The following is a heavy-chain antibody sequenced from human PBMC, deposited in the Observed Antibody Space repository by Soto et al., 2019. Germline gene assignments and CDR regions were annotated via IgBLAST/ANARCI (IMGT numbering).Heavy chain of an antibody. J-gene: IGHJ6*02. CDR3: IRRPVDTAMNDYYYGMDV. V-gene: IGHV3-73*01. CDR2: IRSKANSYAT. D-gene: IGHD5-18*01. CDR1: GFTFSGSA. Sequence: GGSLRLSCAASGFTFSGSAMHWVRQASGKGLEWVGRIRSKANSYATAYAASVKGRFTISRDDSKNTAYLQMNSPKTEDTAVYYCIRRPVDTAMNDYYYGMDVWGQGTTVTVSS.